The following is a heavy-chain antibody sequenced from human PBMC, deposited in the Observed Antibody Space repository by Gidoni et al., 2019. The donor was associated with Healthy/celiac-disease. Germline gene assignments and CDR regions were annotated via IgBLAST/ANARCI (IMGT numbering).Heavy chain of an antibody. CDR2: ISSSSSYI. CDR1: GFTFSSYS. V-gene: IGHV3-21*01. D-gene: IGHD1-20*01. J-gene: IGHJ4*02. Sequence: EVQLVESGGGLVKPGGSLRLSCAASGFTFSSYSMNWVRQAPGKGLEWVSSISSSSSYIYYADSVKGRFTISRDNAKNSLYLQMNSLRAEDTAVYYCARGYNWSSGCLDYWGQGTLVTVSS. CDR3: ARGYNWSSGCLDY.